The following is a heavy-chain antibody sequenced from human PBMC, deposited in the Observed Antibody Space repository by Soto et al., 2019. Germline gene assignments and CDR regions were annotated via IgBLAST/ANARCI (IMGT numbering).Heavy chain of an antibody. Sequence: QVQLQESGPGLVKPSGTLSLTCAVSGGSISSSNWWSWVRQPPGKGLEWIGEIYHSGSTNYNPSLKSRVTISVDKSKNQFSLKLSSVTAADTAVYYCARVPRRGDFWSVYYYGMDVWGQGTTVTVSS. CDR1: GGSISSSNW. J-gene: IGHJ6*02. CDR3: ARVPRRGDFWSVYYYGMDV. D-gene: IGHD3-3*01. CDR2: IYHSGST. V-gene: IGHV4-4*02.